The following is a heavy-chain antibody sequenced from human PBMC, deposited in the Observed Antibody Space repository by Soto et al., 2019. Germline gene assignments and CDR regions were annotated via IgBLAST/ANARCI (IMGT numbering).Heavy chain of an antibody. V-gene: IGHV3-23*01. Sequence: GGSLRLSCAASGFTFSSYAMSWVRQAPGKGLEWVSAIGGSGGSTYYADSVKGRFTISRDHSKNTLYLQMNSLRAEDTAVYYCGVVTPATFGYWGQGTLVTVSS. CDR1: GFTFSSYA. D-gene: IGHD2-2*01. J-gene: IGHJ4*02. CDR2: IGGSGGST. CDR3: GVVTPATFGY.